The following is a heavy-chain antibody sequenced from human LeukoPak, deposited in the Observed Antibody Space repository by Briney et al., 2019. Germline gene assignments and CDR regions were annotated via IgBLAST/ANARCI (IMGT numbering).Heavy chain of an antibody. CDR2: IYSGGST. D-gene: IGHD4-23*01. CDR3: ARFYGGNSEYFQH. J-gene: IGHJ1*01. V-gene: IGHV3-66*02. Sequence: GGSLRLSCAASGFTVSSNYMSWVRQAPRKGLEWVSLIYSGGSTYYADSVKGRFTISRDNSKNTLYLQMNSLRAEDTAVYYCARFYGGNSEYFQHWGQGTLVTVSS. CDR1: GFTVSSNY.